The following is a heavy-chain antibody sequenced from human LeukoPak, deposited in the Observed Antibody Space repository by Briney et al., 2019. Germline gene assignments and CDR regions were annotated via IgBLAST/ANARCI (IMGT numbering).Heavy chain of an antibody. D-gene: IGHD3-22*01. V-gene: IGHV4-39*01. CDR3: ARRIYYDGSGYYRHFDY. CDR1: GGSISSSSYY. J-gene: IGHJ4*02. CDR2: IYYSGSA. Sequence: SETLSLTCTVSGGSISSSSYYWGWIRQPPGKGLEWIGSIYYSGSAYYNPSLESRVTISVDTSKNQFSLKLSSVTAADTAVYYCARRIYYDGSGYYRHFDYWGQGTLVTVSS.